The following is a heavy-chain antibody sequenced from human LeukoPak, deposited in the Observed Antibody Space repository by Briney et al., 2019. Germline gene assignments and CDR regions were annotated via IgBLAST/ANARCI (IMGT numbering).Heavy chain of an antibody. Sequence: ASVRVSCKHSGYTLTGYYIHPVRPAPGQVLEWMGWINPNSGGTNYAQKLQGRGTMTRDTSISTAYMELNRLRSDDTAVYYCARGPLLNWGQGTLVTVSS. V-gene: IGHV1-2*02. CDR1: GYTLTGYY. CDR2: INPNSGGT. CDR3: ARGPLLN. J-gene: IGHJ4*02.